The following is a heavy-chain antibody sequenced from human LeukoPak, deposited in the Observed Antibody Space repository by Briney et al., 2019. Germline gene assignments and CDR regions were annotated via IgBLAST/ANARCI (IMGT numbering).Heavy chain of an antibody. D-gene: IGHD2-2*02. Sequence: GGSLRLSCAASGFTFSSYAMHWVRQAPGKGLEWVAVISYDGSSKYYADSVKGRFTISRDNSKNTLYLQMNSLRAEDTAVYYCARVIVVVPAAIYGMDVWGQGTTVTVSS. CDR2: ISYDGSSK. V-gene: IGHV3-30-3*01. CDR1: GFTFSSYA. CDR3: ARVIVVVPAAIYGMDV. J-gene: IGHJ6*02.